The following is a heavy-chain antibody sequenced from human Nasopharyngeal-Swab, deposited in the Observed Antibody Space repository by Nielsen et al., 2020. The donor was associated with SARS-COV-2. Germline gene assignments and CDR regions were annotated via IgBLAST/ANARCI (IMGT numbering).Heavy chain of an antibody. CDR2: ISTTTATI. CDR1: GLGFSNYE. Sequence: GGSLRLSFAASGLGFSNYEMNWVRQAPGKGLEWISYISTTTATIYYADSVKGRFTISRDNAKNSLYLQMNSLRAEDTAVYYCAREVPYSGHDDAFDIWGQGTMVTVSA. J-gene: IGHJ3*02. D-gene: IGHD5-12*01. CDR3: AREVPYSGHDDAFDI. V-gene: IGHV3-48*03.